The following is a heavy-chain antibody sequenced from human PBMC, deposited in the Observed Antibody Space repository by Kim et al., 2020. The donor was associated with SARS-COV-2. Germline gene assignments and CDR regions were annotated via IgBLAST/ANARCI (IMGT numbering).Heavy chain of an antibody. V-gene: IGHV1-2*02. CDR3: ATYGGGVDIVVVPPSYYYYYMDV. J-gene: IGHJ6*03. D-gene: IGHD2-2*03. CDR2: INPNSGGT. CDR1: GYTFTGYY. Sequence: ASVKVSCKASGYTFTGYYMYWVRQAPGQGLEWMGWINPNSGGTNYAQKFQGRVTMTRDTSISTAYMELSRLRSDDTAVYYCATYGGGVDIVVVPPSYYYYYMDVWGKGTTVTVSS.